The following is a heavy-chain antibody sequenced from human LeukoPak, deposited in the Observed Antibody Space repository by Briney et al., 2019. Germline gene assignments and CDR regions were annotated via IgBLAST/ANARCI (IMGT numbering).Heavy chain of an antibody. Sequence: PGRSLKLSCTTSGFSFGDYAVSWVRQPPGEGLEWIGFIKSKVYRETTQYAASVRGRITISRDDSKSIAYLQINSLKTEDTAVYYCITDGVGVEGATYDNWGQGTLVSVSS. CDR1: GFSFGDYA. CDR2: IKSKVYRETT. V-gene: IGHV3-49*04. D-gene: IGHD1-26*01. CDR3: ITDGVGVEGATYDN. J-gene: IGHJ4*02.